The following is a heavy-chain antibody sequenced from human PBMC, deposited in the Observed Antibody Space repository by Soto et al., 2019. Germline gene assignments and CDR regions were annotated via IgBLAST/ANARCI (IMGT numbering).Heavy chain of an antibody. V-gene: IGHV1-69*06. Sequence: QVQLVQSGAEVKKPGSSVKVSCQTSGGTFTTSTISWVGQAPGQGLEWMGGIIPVFGTPSYAQKFQGRVTMIADKSSSTAYMELRNLRSEDTAMYYCARPADYVSGFSQWGQGTLVTVSS. D-gene: IGHD3-16*01. J-gene: IGHJ4*02. CDR3: ARPADYVSGFSQ. CDR2: IIPVFGTP. CDR1: GGTFTTST.